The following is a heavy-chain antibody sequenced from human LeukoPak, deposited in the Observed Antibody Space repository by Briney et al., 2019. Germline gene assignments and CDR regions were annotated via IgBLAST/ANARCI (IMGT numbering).Heavy chain of an antibody. Sequence: GGSLRLSCVASGFTFKNFAMAWVRQAPGKRLEWVASITDTGDATGYPESVRGRFTISRDNSQGTVWLQMNSLGAEDTAIYYCAKSDCGSDGCMLYNYWAQGTQVTVSS. CDR3: AKSDCGSDGCMLYNY. J-gene: IGHJ4*02. CDR2: ITDTGDAT. V-gene: IGHV3-23*01. D-gene: IGHD2-21*01. CDR1: GFTFKNFA.